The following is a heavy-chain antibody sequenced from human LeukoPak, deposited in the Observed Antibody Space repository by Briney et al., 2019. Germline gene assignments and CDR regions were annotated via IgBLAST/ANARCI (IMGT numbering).Heavy chain of an antibody. Sequence: GESLKISCKGSGYSFTSYWISWVRQMPGKGLEWMGKIDPSDSYTNYSPSFQGRVTISADKSISTAFLHWSSLKASDTAMYYCARVVIVGAKFDYWGQGTLVTVSS. D-gene: IGHD1-26*01. CDR2: IDPSDSYT. J-gene: IGHJ4*02. V-gene: IGHV5-10-1*01. CDR1: GYSFTSYW. CDR3: ARVVIVGAKFDY.